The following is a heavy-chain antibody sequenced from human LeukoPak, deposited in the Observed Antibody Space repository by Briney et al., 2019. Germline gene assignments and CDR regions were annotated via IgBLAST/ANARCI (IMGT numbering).Heavy chain of an antibody. J-gene: IGHJ4*02. CDR1: GGSFSGYY. V-gene: IGHV4-59*12. CDR2: IHSSRGT. D-gene: IGHD3-10*01. Sequence: SETLSLTCAVYGGSFSGYYWSWIRQPPGKGLEWIGYIHSSRGTNYNPSLKSRVTISPDTSRNQFSLKLSSVTAADTAVYYCARDDGEGIDYWGQGTLVTVSS. CDR3: ARDDGEGIDY.